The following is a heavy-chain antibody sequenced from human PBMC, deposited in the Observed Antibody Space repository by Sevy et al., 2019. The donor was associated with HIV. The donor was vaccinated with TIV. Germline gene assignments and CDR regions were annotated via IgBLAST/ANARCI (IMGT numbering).Heavy chain of an antibody. V-gene: IGHV3-7*01. D-gene: IGHD1-26*01. Sequence: GGSLRLSCAASGFTFSPYWMTWVRQAPGKGLEWVANIRPDGSDKYYVDSVKGRFTISRDNAKNSLYLQMNSLVADDTALYYCARGVGLDCWGQGALVTVSS. J-gene: IGHJ4*02. CDR1: GFTFSPYW. CDR2: IRPDGSDK. CDR3: ARGVGLDC.